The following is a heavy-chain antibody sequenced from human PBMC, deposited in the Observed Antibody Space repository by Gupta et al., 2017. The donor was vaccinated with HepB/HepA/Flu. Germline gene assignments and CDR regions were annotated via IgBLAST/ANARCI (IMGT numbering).Heavy chain of an antibody. J-gene: IGHJ6*02. CDR3: ARVSRWSGYQGPYYYYGMDV. Sequence: QVQLQESGPGLVTPSQTLSLTCPVSGGSISRGGYYWSWIRQPPRKGLEWIGYIYYSGSTYYNPSLKSRVTISVDTSKNQFSLKLSSVTAADTAVYYCARVSRWSGYQGPYYYYGMDVWGQGTTVTVSS. CDR1: GGSISRGGYY. D-gene: IGHD3-3*01. V-gene: IGHV4-31*03. CDR2: IYYSGST.